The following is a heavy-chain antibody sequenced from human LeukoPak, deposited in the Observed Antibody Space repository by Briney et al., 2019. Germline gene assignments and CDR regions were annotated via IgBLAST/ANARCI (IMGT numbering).Heavy chain of an antibody. CDR1: GFTFNNYA. CDR3: AKHSCSSTSCYTTYFDY. J-gene: IGHJ4*02. CDR2: ISRNGDST. D-gene: IGHD2-2*02. Sequence: PGGSLRLSCAASGFTFNNYAMSWVRHAPGKGLEWVSAISRNGDSTYYADSVKGRITISRDNSKNTLYLQMNSLRAEDTAVYYCAKHSCSSTSCYTTYFDYWGQGTLVTVSS. V-gene: IGHV3-23*01.